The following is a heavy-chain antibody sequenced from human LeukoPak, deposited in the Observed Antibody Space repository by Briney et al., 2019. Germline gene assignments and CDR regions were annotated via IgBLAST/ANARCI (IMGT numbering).Heavy chain of an antibody. Sequence: LAGGSLRLSCAASGFSFRSYWMTWVRRAPGKGLEWVADIKKDGSERYYVDSVKGRFTISRDNAKNSVFLQMNSLRVEDTAVYYCSWSGEADWGQGTLVTVSS. J-gene: IGHJ4*02. V-gene: IGHV3-7*01. CDR1: GFSFRSYW. CDR3: SWSGEAD. CDR2: IKKDGSER. D-gene: IGHD3-3*01.